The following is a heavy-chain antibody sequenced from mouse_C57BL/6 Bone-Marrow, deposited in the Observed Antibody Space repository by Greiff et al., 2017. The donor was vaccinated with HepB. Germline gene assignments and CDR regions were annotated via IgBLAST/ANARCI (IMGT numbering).Heavy chain of an antibody. J-gene: IGHJ3*01. CDR1: GYTFTDYY. CDR2: IYPGSGNT. D-gene: IGHD1-1*01. Sequence: QVQLKQSGAELVRPGASVKLSCKASGYTFTDYYINWVKQRPGQGLEWIARIYPGSGNTYYNEKFKGKATLTAEKSSSTAYMQLSSLTSEDSAVYCGASWDYYGFAYWGQGTLVTVSA. CDR3: ASWDYYGFAY. V-gene: IGHV1-76*01.